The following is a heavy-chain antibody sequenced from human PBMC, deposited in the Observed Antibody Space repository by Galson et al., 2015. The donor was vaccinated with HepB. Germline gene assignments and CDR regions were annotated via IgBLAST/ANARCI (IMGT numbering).Heavy chain of an antibody. CDR3: TSYDFWSGSQYYFDY. CDR1: GFTFSGSA. J-gene: IGHJ4*02. CDR2: IRSKANSYAT. V-gene: IGHV3-73*01. Sequence: SLRLSCAASGFTFSGSAMHWVRQASGKGLEWVGRIRSKANSYATAYAASVKGRFTNSRDDSKNTAYLQMNSLKTEDTAVYYCTSYDFWSGSQYYFDYWGQGTLVTVSS. D-gene: IGHD3-3*01.